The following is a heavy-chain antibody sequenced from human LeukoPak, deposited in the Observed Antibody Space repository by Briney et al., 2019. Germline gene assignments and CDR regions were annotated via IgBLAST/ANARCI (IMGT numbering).Heavy chain of an antibody. J-gene: IGHJ6*02. CDR3: ATRDLGYCSSTSCKGSFVYGMDV. CDR2: FDPEDGET. D-gene: IGHD2-2*01. V-gene: IGHV1-24*01. CDR1: GYTLTELS. Sequence: GASEKVSRKVSGYTLTELSMHWVRQAPGKGLEWMGGFDPEDGETIYAQKFQGRVTMTEDTSTDTAYMELSSLRSEDTAVYYCATRDLGYCSSTSCKGSFVYGMDVWGQGTTVTVSS.